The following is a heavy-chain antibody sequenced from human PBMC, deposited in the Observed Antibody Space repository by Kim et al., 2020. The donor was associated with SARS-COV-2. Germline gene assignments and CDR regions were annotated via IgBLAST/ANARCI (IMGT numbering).Heavy chain of an antibody. J-gene: IGHJ6*02. CDR3: ARSGASSYYGMDV. Sequence: GGSLRLSCAASGFTISRNYMNWVRQAPGEGLEWVSAIYSGGSTLYADSVKGRFTVSRDISKSTLYLQMNSLRADDTAVYYCARSGASSYYGMDVWGQGTT. CDR2: IYSGGST. CDR1: GFTISRNY. V-gene: IGHV3-53*01.